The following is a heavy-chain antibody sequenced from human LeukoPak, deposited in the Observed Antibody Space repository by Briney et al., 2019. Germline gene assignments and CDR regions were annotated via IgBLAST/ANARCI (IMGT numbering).Heavy chain of an antibody. CDR2: INHSGST. D-gene: IGHD6-19*01. Sequence: NTSETLSLTCAVYGVSFSGYYWSWIRQPPGKGLEWIGEINHSGSTNYNPSLKSRVTISVDTSKNQFSLKLSSVTAADTAVYYCARGRGYRRLVLVGGYFDYWGQGTLVTVSS. CDR1: GVSFSGYY. CDR3: ARGRGYRRLVLVGGYFDY. V-gene: IGHV4-34*01. J-gene: IGHJ4*02.